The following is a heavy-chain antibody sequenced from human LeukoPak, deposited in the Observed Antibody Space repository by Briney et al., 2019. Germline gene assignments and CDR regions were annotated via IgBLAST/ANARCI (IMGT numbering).Heavy chain of an antibody. J-gene: IGHJ6*03. CDR1: GGSISNAAYY. D-gene: IGHD2-2*01. CDR2: IYYSGST. CDR3: ARSVGSECSSTSCYLRHHYYMDV. V-gene: IGHV4-31*03. Sequence: SETLSLTCTVSGGSISNAAYYWSWIRQHPGKGLEWIGYIYYSGSTYYNPSLKSRVTISVDTSKNQFSLKLSSVTAADTAVYYCARSVGSECSSTSCYLRHHYYMDVWGKGTTVTVSS.